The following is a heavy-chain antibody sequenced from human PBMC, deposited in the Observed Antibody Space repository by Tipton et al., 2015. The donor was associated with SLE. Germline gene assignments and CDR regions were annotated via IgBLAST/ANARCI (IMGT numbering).Heavy chain of an antibody. J-gene: IGHJ5*02. Sequence: SLRLSCAASGFTLNNFAMTWVRQAPGKGLEWVSTISSGGTTYYADSVRGRFAISRDNSRNTLYLQMNSLRTDDTAVYFCAKGANWATARWDLDTWGQGTLVTVSS. V-gene: IGHV3-23*03. CDR2: ISSGGTT. CDR3: AKGANWATARWDLDT. D-gene: IGHD1-26*01. CDR1: GFTLNNFA.